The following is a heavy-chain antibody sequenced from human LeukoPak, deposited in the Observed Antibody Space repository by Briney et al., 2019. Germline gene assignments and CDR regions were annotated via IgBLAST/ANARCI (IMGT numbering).Heavy chain of an antibody. CDR2: IYTSGST. J-gene: IGHJ5*02. D-gene: IGHD3-10*01. Sequence: SETLPLTCTVSGGSISSYYWSWIRQPAGKGLEWIGRIYTSGSTNYNPSLKSRVTISVDTSKNQFSLKLSSVTAADTAAYYCARGGVNYKIAGPWGQGALVTVSS. CDR3: ARGGVNYKIAGP. CDR1: GGSISSYY. V-gene: IGHV4-4*07.